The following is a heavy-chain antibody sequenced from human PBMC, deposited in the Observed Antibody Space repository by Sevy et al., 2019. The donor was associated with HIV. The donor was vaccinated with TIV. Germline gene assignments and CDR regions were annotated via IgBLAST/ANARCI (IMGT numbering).Heavy chain of an antibody. CDR2: ISCPAYKT. CDR1: GFTFNTHA. D-gene: IGHD3-22*01. J-gene: IGHJ3*01. CDR3: GKALNPALESMLEVNLRTLKGFDV. Sequence: GGSLRLSCAASGFTFNTHAMNWVRQAPGKGLEWVSTISCPAYKTYYADSVKGRFTISRDNSQNTLHLQMSSLRADDTSVHYGGKALNPALESMLEVNLRTLKGFDVWGQGTVVTVSS. V-gene: IGHV3-23*01.